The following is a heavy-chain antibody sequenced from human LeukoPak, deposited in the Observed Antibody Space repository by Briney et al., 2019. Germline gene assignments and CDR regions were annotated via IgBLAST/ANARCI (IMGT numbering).Heavy chain of an antibody. J-gene: IGHJ5*02. Sequence: SETLSLTCTVSGGSISSNSYYWGWIRQPPGKGLEWIGSIYYSGSTYYNPSLKSRVTISVDTSKNQFSLKLSSVTAADTAVYYCATNILVRDIINWFDPWGQGTLVTVSS. V-gene: IGHV4-39*07. CDR1: GGSISSNSYY. D-gene: IGHD3-10*01. CDR3: ATNILVRDIINWFDP. CDR2: IYYSGST.